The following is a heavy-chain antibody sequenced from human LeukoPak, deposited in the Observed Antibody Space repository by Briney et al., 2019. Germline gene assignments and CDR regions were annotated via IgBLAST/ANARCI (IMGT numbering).Heavy chain of an antibody. D-gene: IGHD2-2*03. CDR3: ARVGIVVVPAALDV. CDR2: IYYSGST. V-gene: IGHV4-31*03. CDR1: GGSISSGGYY. Sequence: SETLSLTCTVSGGSISSGGYYWSWIRQHPGKGLEWIGYIYYSGSTYYNPSLKSRVTISVDTSKNQFSLKLSSVTAADTAVYYCARVGIVVVPAALDVWGQGTTVTASS. J-gene: IGHJ6*02.